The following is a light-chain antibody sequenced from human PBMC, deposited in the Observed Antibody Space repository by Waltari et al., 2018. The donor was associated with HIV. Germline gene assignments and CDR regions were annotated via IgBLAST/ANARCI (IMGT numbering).Light chain of an antibody. J-gene: IGKJ4*01. CDR1: QSVFYSSNNKNY. CDR2: WAS. CDR3: QQYYTTPLT. V-gene: IGKV4-1*01. Sequence: DIVMTQSPDSLTVSLGERATINCKSSQSVFYSSNNKNYLSWYRQKQGQSPELLIYWASTRKSGVPDRFSGSGSGTDFTLTISSLQAEDVAIYYCQQYYTTPLTFGGGTKVEVK.